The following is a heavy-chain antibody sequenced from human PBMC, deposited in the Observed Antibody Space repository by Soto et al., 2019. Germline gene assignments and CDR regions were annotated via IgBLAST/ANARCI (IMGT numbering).Heavy chain of an antibody. Sequence: QPGGSLRLSCAASGLTINNNYMTWVRQAPGKGLEWVSVLYRNGSAYYSDSVRGRFSISRDNSKNTLYLQMGRLRAEDTAVYFCTSGLVPITYWGQGTLVTVSS. D-gene: IGHD1-20*01. J-gene: IGHJ4*02. CDR1: GLTINNNY. CDR3: TSGLVPITY. CDR2: LYRNGSA. V-gene: IGHV3-53*01.